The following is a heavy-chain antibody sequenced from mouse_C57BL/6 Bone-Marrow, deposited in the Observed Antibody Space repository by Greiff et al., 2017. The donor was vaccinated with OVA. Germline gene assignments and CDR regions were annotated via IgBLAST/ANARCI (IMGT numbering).Heavy chain of an antibody. CDR1: GYTFPSYW. CDR3: AREDSRGFAY. Sequence: QVQLQQPGAELVLPGASVKLSCKASGYTFPSYWMPCVKQRPGQGLGWIGEIDPSDIYTNYNQKFKGKSTWTVDKSSSTAYMQLSSLTSEDSAVYYCAREDSRGFAYWGQGTLVTVSA. J-gene: IGHJ3*01. V-gene: IGHV1-69*01. CDR2: IDPSDIYT.